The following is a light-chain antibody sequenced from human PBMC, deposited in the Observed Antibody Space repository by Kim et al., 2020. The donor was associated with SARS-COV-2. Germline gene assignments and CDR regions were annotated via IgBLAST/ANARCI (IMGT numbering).Light chain of an antibody. Sequence: SLSPGERATLSCRASQSVSSSLAWYQQQPGQSPRLLIYDASKRATGIPARFSGSVSGTDFTLTISSLEPEDFAVYYCQQRGNWPSFGGGTKVDIK. J-gene: IGKJ4*01. CDR1: QSVSSS. CDR2: DAS. V-gene: IGKV3-11*01. CDR3: QQRGNWPS.